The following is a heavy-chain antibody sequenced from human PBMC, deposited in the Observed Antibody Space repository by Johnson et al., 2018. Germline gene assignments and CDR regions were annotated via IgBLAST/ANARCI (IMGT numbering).Heavy chain of an antibody. Sequence: QVQLQESGPGLVKPSQTLSLTCQVSGASITSGSNFWSWIRQSAGKGLEWLGHIYVDGTTTYNPSLGNRVTISLATAENQYSLSLTSVTAADTAIYYCARSPLLYSIPSMDVWGRGTPVTVSS. CDR3: ARSPLLYSIPSMDV. V-gene: IGHV4-61*02. CDR1: GASITSGSNF. J-gene: IGHJ6*03. CDR2: IYVDGTT. D-gene: IGHD2-8*01.